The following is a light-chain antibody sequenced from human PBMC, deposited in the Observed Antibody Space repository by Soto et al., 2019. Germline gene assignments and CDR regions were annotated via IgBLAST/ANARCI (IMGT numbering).Light chain of an antibody. V-gene: IGLV2-14*01. CDR1: SSDVGGYNY. CDR3: SSYTSSRFYV. Sequence: QSVLTQPASVSGSPGQSITISCTGTSSDVGGYNYVSWYQQHPGKAPKLMIYEVSNRPSGVSNRFSGSKSGNTASLTISGLQAEDEADYFCSSYTSSRFYVFGTVTKLTVL. CDR2: EVS. J-gene: IGLJ1*01.